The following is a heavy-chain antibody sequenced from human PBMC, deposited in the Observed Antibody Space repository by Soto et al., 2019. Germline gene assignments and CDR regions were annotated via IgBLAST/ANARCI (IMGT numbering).Heavy chain of an antibody. J-gene: IGHJ5*01. CDR3: ARGRYCLTGRCFPNWLDS. Sequence: NPSETLSLTCSVSGDSISTVDYFWAWIRQPPGQALEYIGYIYKSATTYYNPSFEGRVAISLDTSKSHFSLNVTSVTAADTAVYFCARGRYCLTGRCFPNWLDSWGQGTLVTVSS. CDR2: IYKSATT. D-gene: IGHD2-15*01. CDR1: GDSISTVDYF. V-gene: IGHV4-30-4*01.